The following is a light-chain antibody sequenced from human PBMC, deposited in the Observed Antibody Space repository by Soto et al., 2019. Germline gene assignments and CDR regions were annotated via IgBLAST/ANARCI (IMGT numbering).Light chain of an antibody. CDR3: QQFHTYPHT. Sequence: DIQLTQSPSFLSASVGDRVTITCRASQGISSYLAWYQQRPGKAPNLLMYEASTLQSGVPSRFSGSGSGTEFTLTISSLQPEDFAIYYCQQFHTYPHTFGPGTKVDMK. V-gene: IGKV1-9*01. CDR1: QGISSY. J-gene: IGKJ3*01. CDR2: EAS.